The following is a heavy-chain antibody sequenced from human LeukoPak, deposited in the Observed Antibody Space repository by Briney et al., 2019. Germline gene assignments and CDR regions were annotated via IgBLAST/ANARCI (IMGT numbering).Heavy chain of an antibody. CDR2: ISGSGGTT. CDR3: AKDRSSSSADFDY. V-gene: IGHV3-23*01. CDR1: GFTFSSYA. J-gene: IGHJ4*02. Sequence: AGGSLRLSCAASGFTFSSYAMNWVRQAPGKGLEWVSAISGSGGTTYYADSVKGRFTISRDNSKNTLYLQMNSLRAEDTAVYYCAKDRSSSSADFDYRGQGTLVTVSS. D-gene: IGHD6-6*01.